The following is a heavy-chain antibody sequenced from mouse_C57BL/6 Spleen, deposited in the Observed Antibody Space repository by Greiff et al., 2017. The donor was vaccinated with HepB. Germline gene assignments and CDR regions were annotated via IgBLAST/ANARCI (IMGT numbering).Heavy chain of an antibody. J-gene: IGHJ4*01. CDR1: GYTFTSYT. CDR3: ARYGYYAMDY. D-gene: IGHD1-1*02. V-gene: IGHV1-4*01. CDR2: INPSSGYT. Sequence: QVQLQQSGAELARPGASVKMSCKASGYTFTSYTMHWVKQRPGQGLEWIGYINPSSGYTKYNQKFKNKATLTADKSSSTAYMQLSSLTSEDSAVYYCARYGYYAMDYWGQGTSVTVSS.